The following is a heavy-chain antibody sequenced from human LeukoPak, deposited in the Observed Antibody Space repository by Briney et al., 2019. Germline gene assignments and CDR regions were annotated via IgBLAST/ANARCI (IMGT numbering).Heavy chain of an antibody. Sequence: GGSLRLSCAASGFTSSSYGMHWVRQAPGKGLEWVAFIRYDGSNKNYADSVKGRFTISRDNSKNTLYLQMNSLRAEDTAVYYCAKDLGGYSDYWGQGTLVTVSS. CDR1: GFTSSSYG. CDR3: AKDLGGYSDY. V-gene: IGHV3-30*02. J-gene: IGHJ4*02. CDR2: IRYDGSNK. D-gene: IGHD3-10*01.